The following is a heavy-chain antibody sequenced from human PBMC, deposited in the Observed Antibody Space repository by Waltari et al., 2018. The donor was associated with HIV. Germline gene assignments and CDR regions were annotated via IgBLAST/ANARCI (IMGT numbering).Heavy chain of an antibody. CDR2: IDTSGSTR. J-gene: IGHJ5*02. D-gene: IGHD5-18*01. CDR1: GFALSGYW. CDR3: ARASHYRDISVFYGYYQFDL. V-gene: IGHV3-74*01. Sequence: EVQLVESGGKLVRPGGSLRLSCVASGFALSGYWMHWVGQVPGKGLVGVARIDTSGSTRSYADSGKGRFSISRDNAKNTLYLDINSLKIDDTAVYYCARASHYRDISVFYGYYQFDLWGRGSLVSVSS.